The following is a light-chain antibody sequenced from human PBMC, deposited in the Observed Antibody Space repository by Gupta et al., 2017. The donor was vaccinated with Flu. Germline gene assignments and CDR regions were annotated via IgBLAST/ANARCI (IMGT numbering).Light chain of an antibody. CDR3: SSYTSSYTYV. V-gene: IGLV2-18*02. CDR1: SSDIGTYNR. Sequence: QSALTPPPSVSGSPGQSVTISCTGTSSDIGTYNRVSWYQQPPGTAPKLMIYEVSNRPSGVPDRFSASKSGNTASLTISGLQGEDEADYYCSSYTSSYTYVFGTGTKVTVL. CDR2: EVS. J-gene: IGLJ1*01.